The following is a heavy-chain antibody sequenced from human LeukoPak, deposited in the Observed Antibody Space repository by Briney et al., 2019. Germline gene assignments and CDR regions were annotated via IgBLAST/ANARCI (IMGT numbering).Heavy chain of an antibody. V-gene: IGHV4-59*08. Sequence: SETLSLTCTVSGGSISSYYWSWIRQPPGKGLEWIGYIYYSGSTYYNPSLKSRVTISVDTSKNQFSLKLSSVTAADTAVYYCARQPPGGNWFDPWGQGTLVTVSS. CDR1: GGSISSYY. CDR3: ARQPPGGNWFDP. J-gene: IGHJ5*02. CDR2: IYYSGST.